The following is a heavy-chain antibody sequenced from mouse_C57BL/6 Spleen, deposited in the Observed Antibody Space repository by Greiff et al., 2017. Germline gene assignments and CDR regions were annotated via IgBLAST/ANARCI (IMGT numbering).Heavy chain of an antibody. Sequence: QVQLQQSGAELVRPGASVTLSCKASGYTFTDYEMHWVKQTPVHGLEWIGAIDPETGGTAYTQKFKGQATMTADKSSSTAYMELRSLRCEDSDVYYCTRRLCYGSEYAMDYWGQGTSVTVSS. CDR1: GYTFTDYE. J-gene: IGHJ4*01. V-gene: IGHV1-15*01. CDR2: IDPETGGT. D-gene: IGHD1-1*01. CDR3: TRRLCYGSEYAMDY.